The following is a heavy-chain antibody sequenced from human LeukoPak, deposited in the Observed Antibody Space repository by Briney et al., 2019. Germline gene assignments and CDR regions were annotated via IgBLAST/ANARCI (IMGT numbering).Heavy chain of an antibody. D-gene: IGHD2-15*01. CDR2: IYYGGST. V-gene: IGHV4-59*01. Sequence: SETLSLTCTVSGGSISSYFWTWIRQPPGKGLKWIGNIYYGGSTRYNPSLKSRVSISVDTSKNQFSLKLTSVTAADTAVYYCARFCSGGSCPDVWGQGTTVSVSS. J-gene: IGHJ6*02. CDR1: GGSISSYF. CDR3: ARFCSGGSCPDV.